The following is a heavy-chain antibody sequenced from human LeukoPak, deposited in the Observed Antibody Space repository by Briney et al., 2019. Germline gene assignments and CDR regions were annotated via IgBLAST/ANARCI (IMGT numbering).Heavy chain of an antibody. CDR1: GFTVSNTY. V-gene: IGHV3-53*01. CDR2: SAGST. CDR3: ARTSSSPIWFDP. Sequence: PGGSLRLSCTASGFTVSNTYMSWVRQAPGKGLEWVSASAGSTYYVDSVKGRFTISRDNSKNTLYLQMDSLRVEDTAVYYCARTSSSPIWFDPWGQGTLVTVSS. J-gene: IGHJ5*02. D-gene: IGHD6-13*01.